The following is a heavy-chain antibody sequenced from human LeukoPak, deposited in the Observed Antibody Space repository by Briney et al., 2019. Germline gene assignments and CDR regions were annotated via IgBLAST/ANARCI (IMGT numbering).Heavy chain of an antibody. D-gene: IGHD2-15*01. Sequence: GGSLRLSCAASGFTFSSYAMSWVRQAPGKGLEWVSAISGSGVTTYHADSVKGRFTISRDNSKNTLYLQMNSLRAEDTAVYYCASASCSGSSCYSGYFDYWGQGTLVTVSS. CDR1: GFTFSSYA. V-gene: IGHV3-23*01. J-gene: IGHJ4*02. CDR2: ISGSGVTT. CDR3: ASASCSGSSCYSGYFDY.